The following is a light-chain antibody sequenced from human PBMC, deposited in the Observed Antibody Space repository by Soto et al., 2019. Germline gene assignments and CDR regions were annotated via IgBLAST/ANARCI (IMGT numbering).Light chain of an antibody. J-gene: IGLJ1*01. V-gene: IGLV2-14*01. CDR2: DVS. Sequence: QSGLTQPASVSGSRGQSITISCTGTSSDVGGYNYVSWYQQHPGKAPKLMIYDVSNRPSGVSNHFSGSKSGNTASLTISGLQAEDEADYYCSSYRSSSTQVFGTGTKVTVL. CDR1: SSDVGGYNY. CDR3: SSYRSSSTQV.